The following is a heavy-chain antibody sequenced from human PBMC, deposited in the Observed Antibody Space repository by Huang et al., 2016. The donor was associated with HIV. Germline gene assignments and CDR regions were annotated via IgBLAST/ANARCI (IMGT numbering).Heavy chain of an antibody. CDR2: IDYSGIT. CDR1: GGSISTHY. J-gene: IGHJ4*02. CDR3: ARDHHDFWRGYRRMYFFDH. Sequence: QVQLQESGPGLVKPSETLSLTCTVSGGSISTHYWSWIRQPPGKGLEWIGSIDYSGITNHRPSLKRRVTILLDTSKNQFSLRVNSVTAADTAMYYCARDHHDFWRGYRRMYFFDHWGQGTLVTVSS. D-gene: IGHD3-3*01. V-gene: IGHV4-59*11.